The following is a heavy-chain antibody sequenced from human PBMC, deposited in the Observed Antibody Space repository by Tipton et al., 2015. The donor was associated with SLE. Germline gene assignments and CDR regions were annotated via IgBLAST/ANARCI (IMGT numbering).Heavy chain of an antibody. D-gene: IGHD6-13*01. CDR2: IYYSGST. CDR1: GGSISSSSYY. Sequence: TLSLTCTVSGGSISSSSYYWGWIRQPPGKGLEWIGSIYYSGSTYYNPSLKSRVTISVDTSKNQFSLKLSSVTAADTAVYYCARAPYSSSWYPGGYYFDYWGQGTLVTVSS. J-gene: IGHJ4*02. V-gene: IGHV4-39*07. CDR3: ARAPYSSSWYPGGYYFDY.